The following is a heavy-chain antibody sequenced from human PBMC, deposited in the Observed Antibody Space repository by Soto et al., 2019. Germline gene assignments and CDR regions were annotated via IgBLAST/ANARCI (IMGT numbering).Heavy chain of an antibody. CDR2: IIPIFGTA. V-gene: IGHV1-69*01. CDR1: GDTFSSYA. Sequence: QVQLVQSGAEVKKPGSSVKVSCKASGDTFSSYAISWVRQAPGQGLEWMGGIIPIFGTANYAQKFQGRVTITADESTSTAYMELSSLRSEDTAVYYCAGEYYYDSSGYYVPYDYWGQGTLVTVSS. CDR3: AGEYYYDSSGYYVPYDY. J-gene: IGHJ4*02. D-gene: IGHD3-22*01.